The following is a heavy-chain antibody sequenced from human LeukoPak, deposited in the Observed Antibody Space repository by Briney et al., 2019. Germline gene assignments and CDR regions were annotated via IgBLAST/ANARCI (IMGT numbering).Heavy chain of an antibody. CDR3: ARAKYDSSGYYWFAP. CDR1: GYAFTSYG. CDR2: ISVYNGYT. J-gene: IGHJ5*02. Sequence: ASVKVSCKASGYAFTSYGMSWVRQAPGQGLKWMGWISVYNGYTQYAEKLQGRVTMTTDTSTSTAYMELRSLRSADTAVYYCARAKYDSSGYYWFAPWGQGTLVTVSS. D-gene: IGHD3-22*01. V-gene: IGHV1-18*01.